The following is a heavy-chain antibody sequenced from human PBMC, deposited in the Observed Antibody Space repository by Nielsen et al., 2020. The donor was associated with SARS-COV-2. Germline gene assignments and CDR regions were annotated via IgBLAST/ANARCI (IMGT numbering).Heavy chain of an antibody. D-gene: IGHD2-15*01. CDR3: AKDGGIVVVVAAHYGMDV. V-gene: IGHV3-30*04. Sequence: WIRQPPGKGLEWVAAISYDGSHKYYADSVKGRFTISRDNSKNTLYLQMNSLRAEDTAVYYCAKDGGIVVVVAAHYGMDVWGQGTTVTVSS. CDR2: ISYDGSHK. J-gene: IGHJ6*02.